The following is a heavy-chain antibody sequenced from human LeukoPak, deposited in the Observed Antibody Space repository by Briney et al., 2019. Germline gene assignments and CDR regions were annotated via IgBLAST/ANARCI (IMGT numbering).Heavy chain of an antibody. CDR2: IKRKTDGGTA. V-gene: IGHV3-15*01. D-gene: IGHD5-12*01. CDR3: TTAQDSGSDRSDY. CDR1: GFLLSNAW. Sequence: GSLRLSFAAAGFLLSNAWVRWVRRPPGKGRAGVGRIKRKTDGGTADYAAPVKGRFAITRDDSKNTLYLQMNSLKTEDTAVYYCTTAQDSGSDRSDYWGQGTLVTVSS. J-gene: IGHJ4*02.